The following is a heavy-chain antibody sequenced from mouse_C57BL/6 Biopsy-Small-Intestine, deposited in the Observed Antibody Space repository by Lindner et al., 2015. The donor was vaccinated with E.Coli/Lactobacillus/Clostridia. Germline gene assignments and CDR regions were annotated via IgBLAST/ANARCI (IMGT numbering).Heavy chain of an antibody. CDR2: LNPNSGLA. CDR3: ARAASDYGGNSFLDY. Sequence: SVKVSCKASGYTFTDYYIHWVRQAPGQGLEWMAWLNPNSGLANYAQKFQGRITMTRDTSINAAYVELSRLTYDDTAVYYCARAASDYGGNSFLDYWGQGSLVTVSS. J-gene: IGHJ4*01. CDR1: GYTFTDYY. V-gene: IGHV1-84*02. D-gene: IGHD1-1*01.